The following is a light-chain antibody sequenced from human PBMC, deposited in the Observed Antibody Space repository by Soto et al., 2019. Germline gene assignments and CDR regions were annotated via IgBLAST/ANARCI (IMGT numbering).Light chain of an antibody. CDR1: QSVDIY. CDR3: QQRKYWPPLT. V-gene: IGKV3-11*01. Sequence: ETVLTQSPATLSLSPGERATLSCRASQSVDIYLAWYQQKPGQAPMLLIYDASNRATGIPARFSGSGSGTDFTLTISSLEPEDFAVYYCQQRKYWPPLTFGQGTRLEI. J-gene: IGKJ5*01. CDR2: DAS.